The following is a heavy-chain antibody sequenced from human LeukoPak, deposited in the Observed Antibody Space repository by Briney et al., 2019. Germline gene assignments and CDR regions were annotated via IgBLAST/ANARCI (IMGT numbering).Heavy chain of an antibody. CDR2: IYYSGST. V-gene: IGHV4-59*08. D-gene: IGHD6-13*01. Sequence: SETLSLTCTVSGGSISSYYWSWIRQPPGKGLEWIGYIYYSGSTNYNPSLKSRVTISVDTSKNQFSLKLSSVTAADTAVYYCARAHSSSWYGVDYWGQGTLVTVSS. CDR3: ARAHSSSWYGVDY. CDR1: GGSISSYY. J-gene: IGHJ4*02.